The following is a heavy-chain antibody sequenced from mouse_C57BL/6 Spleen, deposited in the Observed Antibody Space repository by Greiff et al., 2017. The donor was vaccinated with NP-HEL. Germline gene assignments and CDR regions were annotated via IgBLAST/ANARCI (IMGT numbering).Heavy chain of an antibody. V-gene: IGHV1-76*01. J-gene: IGHJ2*01. D-gene: IGHD1-1*01. Sequence: QVQLKQSGAELVRPGASVKLSCKASGYTFTDYYINWVKQRPGQGLEWIARIYPGSGNTYYIEKFKGKATLTAEKSSSTAYMQLSSLTSEDSAVYFCARATTVDYFDYWGQGTTLTVSS. CDR2: IYPGSGNT. CDR3: ARATTVDYFDY. CDR1: GYTFTDYY.